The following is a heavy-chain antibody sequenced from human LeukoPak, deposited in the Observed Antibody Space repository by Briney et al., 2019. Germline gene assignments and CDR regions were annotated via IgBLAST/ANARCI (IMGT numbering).Heavy chain of an antibody. CDR2: IHFSGTT. D-gene: IGHD6-13*01. CDR3: ASSISSSWARGFDP. J-gene: IGHJ5*02. V-gene: IGHV4-39*01. Sequence: TSETLSLTCTVSGGSISRSNYYWGWIRQPPGKGLEWIGSIHFSGTTYYNPSLKSRVTISVDTSKNQFPLKLSSVTAADTAVYYCASSISSSWARGFDPWGQGTLVTVSS. CDR1: GGSISRSNYY.